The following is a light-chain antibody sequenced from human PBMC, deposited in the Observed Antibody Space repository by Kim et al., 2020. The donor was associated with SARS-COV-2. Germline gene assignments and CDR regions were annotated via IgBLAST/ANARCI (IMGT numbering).Light chain of an antibody. CDR3: QQYNYLPLT. J-gene: IGKJ4*01. CDR2: DAA. Sequence: DTQMTQSPSSLSASLADRVTITCQASQDIGYFLSWYQQKPGTAPKLLIYDAADLESGVPSRFSGSGSGTDFTFTITSLRPEDVATYYCQQYNYLPLTFGGGTKVDIK. CDR1: QDIGYF. V-gene: IGKV1-33*01.